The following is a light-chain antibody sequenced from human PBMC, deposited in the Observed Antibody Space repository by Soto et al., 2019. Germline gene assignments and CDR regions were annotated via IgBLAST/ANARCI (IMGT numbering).Light chain of an antibody. CDR2: KAS. CDR1: QSISSW. CDR3: QQYNSYPYT. J-gene: IGKJ5*01. V-gene: IGKV1-5*03. Sequence: DIQMTQSPSTLSASVGDGVTITCXASQSISSWLAWYQQKPGKAPKLLIYKASSLESGVPSRFSGSGSGTEFTLTISSLQPDDFATYYCQQYNSYPYTFGQGTRLEIK.